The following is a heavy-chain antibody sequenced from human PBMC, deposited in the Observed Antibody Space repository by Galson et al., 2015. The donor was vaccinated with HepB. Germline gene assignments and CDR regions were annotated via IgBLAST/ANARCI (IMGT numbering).Heavy chain of an antibody. D-gene: IGHD6-19*01. Sequence: SLRLSCAASGFTFTSYGIHWVRQAPGKGLEWVAVISYDGSQKYYTDSVKGRFTISRDNSKNTLNLQLNSLTVEDTAVYFCAKGKQSKCNSGWRTFQHWGQGTLVTVSS. J-gene: IGHJ1*01. CDR2: ISYDGSQK. CDR1: GFTFTSYG. V-gene: IGHV3-30*18. CDR3: AKGKQSKCNSGWRTFQH.